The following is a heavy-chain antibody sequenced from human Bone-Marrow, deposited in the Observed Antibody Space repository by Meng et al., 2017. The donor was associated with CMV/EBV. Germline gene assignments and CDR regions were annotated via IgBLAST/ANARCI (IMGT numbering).Heavy chain of an antibody. Sequence: GSLRLSCAVYGGSFSGYYWSWIRQPPGKGLEWIGEINHSGSTNYNPSLKSRVTISVDTSKNQFSLKLSSVTAADTAVYYCARTNTYYYDSSGYSLYWFDPWGQGTRVTVSS. V-gene: IGHV4-34*01. D-gene: IGHD3-22*01. J-gene: IGHJ5*02. CDR2: INHSGST. CDR1: GGSFSGYY. CDR3: ARTNTYYYDSSGYSLYWFDP.